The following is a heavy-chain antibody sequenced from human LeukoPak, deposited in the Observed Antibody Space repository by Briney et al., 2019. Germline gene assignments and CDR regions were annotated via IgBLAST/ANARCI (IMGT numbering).Heavy chain of an antibody. Sequence: ASVKVSCEASGYTFTAYYMHWVRQARGQGLGWMGWITPNRAVTNYAERLQSRVTMTRATCLSTASTELSGPRCADTPLCFCATAARITGTSAFDIWGQETMVTVAS. V-gene: IGHV1-2*02. CDR2: ITPNRAVT. CDR1: GYTFTAYY. D-gene: IGHD1-20*01. J-gene: IGHJ3*02. CDR3: ATAARITGTSAFDI.